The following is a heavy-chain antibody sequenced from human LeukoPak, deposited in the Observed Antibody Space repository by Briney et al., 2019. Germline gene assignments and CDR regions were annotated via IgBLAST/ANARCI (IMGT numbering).Heavy chain of an antibody. J-gene: IGHJ4*02. CDR2: IWYDGSNK. CDR1: GFTFSSYG. Sequence: PGRSLRLSCAASGFTFSSYGMYWVRQAPGKGLEWVAVIWYDGSNKYYADSVKGRFTISRDNSKNTLYLQMNSLRAEDTAVYYCVRELEGGLGDYWGLGTLVTVSS. D-gene: IGHD2-15*01. CDR3: VRELEGGLGDY. V-gene: IGHV3-33*07.